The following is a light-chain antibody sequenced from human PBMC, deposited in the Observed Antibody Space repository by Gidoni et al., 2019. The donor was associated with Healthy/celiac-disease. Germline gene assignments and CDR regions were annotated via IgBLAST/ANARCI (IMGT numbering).Light chain of an antibody. V-gene: IGKV1-33*01. Sequence: DIQTTQSPSSLSASVGDRVTLTCQASQDIRNYLNWYQQKPGKAPKLLIYDASNLETGVPSRFSGSGSGTDFTFTISSLQPEDIATYYCQQYDNLPLTFGGGTKVEIK. J-gene: IGKJ4*01. CDR3: QQYDNLPLT. CDR2: DAS. CDR1: QDIRNY.